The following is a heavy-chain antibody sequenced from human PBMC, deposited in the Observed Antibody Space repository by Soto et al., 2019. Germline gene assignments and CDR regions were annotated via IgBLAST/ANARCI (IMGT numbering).Heavy chain of an antibody. CDR3: AREGLRYYYDSSGPWY. V-gene: IGHV4-39*01. D-gene: IGHD3-22*01. Sequence: QLQLQESGPGLVKPSETLSLTCTVSGGSISSSSYYWGWIRQPPGKGLEWIGSIYYSGSTYYNPSLKSRVTISVDTSKKQFSLKLSSVTAADTAVYYCAREGLRYYYDSSGPWYWGQGTLVTVSS. CDR2: IYYSGST. CDR1: GGSISSSSYY. J-gene: IGHJ4*02.